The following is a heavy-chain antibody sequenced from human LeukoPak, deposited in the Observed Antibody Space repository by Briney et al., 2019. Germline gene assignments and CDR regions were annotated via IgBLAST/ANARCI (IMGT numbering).Heavy chain of an antibody. V-gene: IGHV3-21*01. CDR2: ISGGSGSSSYI. CDR3: ARASGGVSGYDLYYFDY. J-gene: IGHJ4*02. Sequence: GGSLRLSCAVSGFTFSRYTMNWVRQVPGKGLEWVSCISGGSGSSSYIYYADSVKGLFTISIDNAKNSLYLQMSSLRAEDTAVYYCARASGGVSGYDLYYFDYWGQGTLVTVSS. D-gene: IGHD5-12*01. CDR1: GFTFSRYT.